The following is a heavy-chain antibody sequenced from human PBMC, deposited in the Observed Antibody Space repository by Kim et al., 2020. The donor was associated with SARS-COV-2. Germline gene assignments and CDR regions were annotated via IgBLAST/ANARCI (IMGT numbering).Heavy chain of an antibody. CDR3: ARQASKTEAGRGYDY. D-gene: IGHD1-1*01. CDR2: INDVGDYT. Sequence: GGSLRLSCTTSGFGFAAYGFNWVRQPPGKGLEWVSSINDVGDYTYYADSVKGRFTVSRDNAGNSLYLQMNSLRAEDMGLYFCARQASKTEAGRGYDYWGQGTRVTVSS. V-gene: IGHV3-21*01. J-gene: IGHJ4*02. CDR1: GFGFAAYG.